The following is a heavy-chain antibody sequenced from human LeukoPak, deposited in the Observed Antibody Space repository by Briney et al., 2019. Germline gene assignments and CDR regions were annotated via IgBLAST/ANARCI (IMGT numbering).Heavy chain of an antibody. D-gene: IGHD3-10*01. Sequence: PSETLSLTCAVYGGSFSGYYWSWIRQPPGKGLEWIGEINHSGSTNYNPSLKSRVTISVDTSKNQFSLKLSSVTAADTAVYYCARVLWFGAYNFDYWGQGTLVTVSS. CDR3: ARVLWFGAYNFDY. CDR2: INHSGST. V-gene: IGHV4-34*01. J-gene: IGHJ4*02. CDR1: GGSFSGYY.